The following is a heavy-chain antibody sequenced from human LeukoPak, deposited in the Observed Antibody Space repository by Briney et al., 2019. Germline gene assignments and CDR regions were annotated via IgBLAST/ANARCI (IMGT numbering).Heavy chain of an antibody. V-gene: IGHV3-23*01. CDR2: MSGDATST. Sequence: LSLTCTVSGGSISSYYWSWIRQPPGKGLEWVSTMSGDATSTYYADSVKGRFTISRDNSKTTLFLQMNSLRAEDTAVYYCARDIQLSTWGLGTMVTVSS. CDR1: GGSISSYY. CDR3: ARDIQLST. J-gene: IGHJ3*01. D-gene: IGHD5-24*01.